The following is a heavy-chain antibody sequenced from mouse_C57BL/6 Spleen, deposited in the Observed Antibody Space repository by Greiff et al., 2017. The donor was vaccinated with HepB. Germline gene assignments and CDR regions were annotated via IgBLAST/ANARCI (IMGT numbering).Heavy chain of an antibody. CDR3: ASKGYYGSSYYAMDY. CDR1: GYTFTSYG. D-gene: IGHD1-1*01. Sequence: QVQLKESGAELARPGASVKLSCKASGYTFTSYGISWVKQRTGQGLEWIGEIYPRSGNTYYNEKFKGKATLTADKSSSTAYMELRSLTSEDSAVYFCASKGYYGSSYYAMDYWGQGTSVTVSS. J-gene: IGHJ4*01. CDR2: IYPRSGNT. V-gene: IGHV1-81*01.